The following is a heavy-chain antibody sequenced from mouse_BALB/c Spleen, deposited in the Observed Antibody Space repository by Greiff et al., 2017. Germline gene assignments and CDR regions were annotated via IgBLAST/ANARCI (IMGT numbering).Heavy chain of an antibody. D-gene: IGHD2-3*01. CDR3: ARDGGYYEGAMDY. V-gene: IGHV5-6-3*01. CDR1: GFTFSSYG. J-gene: IGHJ4*01. Sequence: EVKLQESGGGLVQPGGSLKLSCAASGFTFSSYGMSWVRQTPDKRLELVATINSNGGSTYYPDSVKGRFTISRDNAKNTLYLQMSSLKSEDTAMYYCARDGGYYEGAMDYWGQGTSVTVSS. CDR2: INSNGGST.